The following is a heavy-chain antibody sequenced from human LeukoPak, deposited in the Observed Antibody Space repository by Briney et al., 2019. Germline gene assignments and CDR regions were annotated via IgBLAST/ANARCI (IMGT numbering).Heavy chain of an antibody. V-gene: IGHV3-23*01. D-gene: IGHD6-19*01. CDR3: AKGDSSGWYPYYYYYMDV. Sequence: GGSLRLSCAASGFTFSSYGMSWVRQAPGKGLEWVSAISGSGGSTYYADSVKGRFTISRDNSKNTLYLQMNSLRAEDTAVYYCAKGDSSGWYPYYYYYMDVWGKGTTVTISS. J-gene: IGHJ6*03. CDR2: ISGSGGST. CDR1: GFTFSSYG.